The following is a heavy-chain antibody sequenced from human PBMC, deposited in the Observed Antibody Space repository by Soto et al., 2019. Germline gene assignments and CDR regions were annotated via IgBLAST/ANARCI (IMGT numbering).Heavy chain of an antibody. CDR2: VYYSGST. Sequence: TLSLTCTLSGGSISGYYWSWIRQPPGKGLEWIGYVYYSGSTKYNPSLESRVTISVDMSNNQFSLMLTSVTAADTAVYYCAKYRRTDAEGYRLDFWGQGTLVTVSS. CDR1: GGSISGYY. D-gene: IGHD5-12*01. V-gene: IGHV4-59*01. J-gene: IGHJ4*02. CDR3: AKYRRTDAEGYRLDF.